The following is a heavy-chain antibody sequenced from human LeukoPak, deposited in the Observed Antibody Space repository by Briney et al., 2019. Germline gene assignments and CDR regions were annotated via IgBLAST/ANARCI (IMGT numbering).Heavy chain of an antibody. D-gene: IGHD5-18*01. J-gene: IGHJ4*02. Sequence: TASETLSLTCTVSGSSISSYYWSWIRQPPGKGLEWIGYIYYSGSTNSNPSLKSRVTISVDTSKNQFSLKLSSVTAADTAVYYCARDGGYSYGYPYYFDYWGQGTLVTVSS. CDR3: ARDGGYSYGYPYYFDY. CDR2: IYYSGST. CDR1: GSSISSYY. V-gene: IGHV4-59*01.